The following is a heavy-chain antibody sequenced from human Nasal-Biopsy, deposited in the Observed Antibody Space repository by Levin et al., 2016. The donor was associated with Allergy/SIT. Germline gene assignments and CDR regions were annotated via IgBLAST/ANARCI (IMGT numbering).Heavy chain of an antibody. Sequence: SETLSLTCSVSGDSIRSAGYYWGWIRQPPGKGLEWLGNIYYTGSTEYNPSLRGRVSMSIDTSKNNFSLKLRSLTAADTAVFYCAALAVGLGWFGGLPQWVDSWGQGTLVTVSS. D-gene: IGHD3-10*01. CDR3: AALAVGLGWFGGLPQWVDS. V-gene: IGHV4-39*02. CDR1: GDSIRSAGYY. CDR2: IYYTGST. J-gene: IGHJ5*01.